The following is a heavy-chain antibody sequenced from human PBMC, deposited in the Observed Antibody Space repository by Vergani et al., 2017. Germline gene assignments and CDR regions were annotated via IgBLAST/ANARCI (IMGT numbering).Heavy chain of an antibody. CDR2: MNPNSGNT. V-gene: IGHV1-8*02. D-gene: IGHD1-1*01. CDR1: GYTFTSYG. Sequence: QVQLVQSGAEVKKPGASVKVSCKASGYTFTSYGISWVRQAPGQGLEWMGWMNPNSGNTGYAQKFQGRVTMTRNTSISTAYMELSSLRSEDTAVYYCARGQGTGAYYYYYMDVWGKGTTVTVSS. CDR3: ARGQGTGAYYYYYMDV. J-gene: IGHJ6*03.